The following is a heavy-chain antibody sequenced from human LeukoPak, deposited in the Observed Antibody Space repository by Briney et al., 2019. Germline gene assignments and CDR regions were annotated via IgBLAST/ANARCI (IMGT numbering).Heavy chain of an antibody. CDR2: IYPGDSDT. J-gene: IGHJ3*02. CDR3: AGDSSGYYWEHAFDI. Sequence: GESLKISCKGSGYSFTSYWIGWVRQMPGKGLEWVGIIYPGDSDTRYSPSFQGQVTISADKSISTAYLQWSSLKASDTAMYYCAGDSSGYYWEHAFDIWGQGTMVTVSS. CDR1: GYSFTSYW. V-gene: IGHV5-51*01. D-gene: IGHD3-22*01.